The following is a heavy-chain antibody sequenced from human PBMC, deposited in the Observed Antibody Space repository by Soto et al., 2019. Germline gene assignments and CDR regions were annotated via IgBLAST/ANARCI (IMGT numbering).Heavy chain of an antibody. V-gene: IGHV3-15*07. D-gene: IGHD3-22*01. J-gene: IGHJ4*02. CDR2: IKSKTDGGTT. CDR1: GFTFSNAW. Sequence: GGSLRLSCAASGFTFSNAWMNWVRQAPGKGLEWVGRIKSKTDGGTTDYAAPVKGRFTISRDDSKNTLYLQMNSLKTEDTAVYYCTTDPYDSSGYYYVSTTDWGQGTLVTVSS. CDR3: TTDPYDSSGYYYVSTTD.